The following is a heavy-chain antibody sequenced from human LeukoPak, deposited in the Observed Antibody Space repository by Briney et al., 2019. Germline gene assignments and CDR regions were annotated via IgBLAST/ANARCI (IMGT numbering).Heavy chain of an antibody. Sequence: KPSETLSLTCTVSGGSISSYYWSWIRQPPGKGLEWIGYIYYSGSTNYNPSLKSRVTISVDTSRKHFSLKLSSVTAADTAVYYCASLKEKWLEPVYSQHWGQGTLVIVSS. CDR2: IYYSGST. CDR1: GGSISSYY. D-gene: IGHD6-19*01. J-gene: IGHJ1*01. V-gene: IGHV4-59*01. CDR3: ASLKEKWLEPVYSQH.